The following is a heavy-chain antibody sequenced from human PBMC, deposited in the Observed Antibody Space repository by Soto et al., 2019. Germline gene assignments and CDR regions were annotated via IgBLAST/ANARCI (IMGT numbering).Heavy chain of an antibody. CDR1: GGSISSGDYY. D-gene: IGHD3-10*01. CDR2: IYYSGST. CDR3: DRRILLWLGELSPHDDFDI. J-gene: IGHJ3*02. V-gene: IGHV4-30-4*01. Sequence: SETLSLTCTVSGGSISSGDYYWSWIRQPPGKGLEWIGYIYYSGSTYYNPSLKSRVTISVDTSKNQFSLKLSSVTAADTAVYYCDRRILLWLGELSPHDDFDIWGQGTMVTVSS.